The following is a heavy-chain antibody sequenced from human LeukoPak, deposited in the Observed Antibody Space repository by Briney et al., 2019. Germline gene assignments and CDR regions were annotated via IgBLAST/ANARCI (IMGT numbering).Heavy chain of an antibody. D-gene: IGHD6-13*01. Sequence: SETLSLTCAVYGGSFSGYYWSWIRQPPGKGLEWIREINHSGSTNYNPSLKSRVTISVDTSKNQFSLKLSSVTAADTAVYYCARGRGRHSSSWYYFDYWGQGTLVTVSS. CDR2: INHSGST. V-gene: IGHV4-34*01. CDR1: GGSFSGYY. J-gene: IGHJ4*02. CDR3: ARGRGRHSSSWYYFDY.